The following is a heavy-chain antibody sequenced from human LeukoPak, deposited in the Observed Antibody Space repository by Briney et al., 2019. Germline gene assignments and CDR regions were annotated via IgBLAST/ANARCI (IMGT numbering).Heavy chain of an antibody. CDR1: GFTFRDYT. Sequence: GGSLRLSCAASGFTFRDYTMNWVRQAPGKGLEWVSAISKSGTYIKYADSVKGRFTVSRDNAKNSLFLQMNSLRVEDTAVYYCASPVGATTVRAFDIWGQGTMVTVSS. CDR3: ASPVGATTVRAFDI. D-gene: IGHD1-26*01. J-gene: IGHJ3*02. CDR2: ISKSGTYI. V-gene: IGHV3-21*01.